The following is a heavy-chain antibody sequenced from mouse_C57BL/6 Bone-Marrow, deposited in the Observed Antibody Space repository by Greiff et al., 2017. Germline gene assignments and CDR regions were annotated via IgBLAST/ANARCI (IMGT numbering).Heavy chain of an antibody. CDR2: IDPENGDT. CDR3: TTSGSGY. J-gene: IGHJ2*01. CDR1: GFNIKDDY. D-gene: IGHD1-1*01. Sequence: EVKLLESGAELVRPGASVKLSCTSSGFNIKDDYMHWVKQRPEQGLEWIGGIDPENGDTEYASKFQGKATITADTSSNTAYLQLSSLTSEDTAVYYCTTSGSGYWGQGTTLTVSS. V-gene: IGHV14-4*01.